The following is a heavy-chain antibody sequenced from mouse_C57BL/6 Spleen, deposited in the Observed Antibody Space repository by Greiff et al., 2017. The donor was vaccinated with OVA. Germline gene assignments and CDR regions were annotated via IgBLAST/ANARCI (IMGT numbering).Heavy chain of an antibody. J-gene: IGHJ1*03. D-gene: IGHD1-1*01. CDR3: ASLGDMDLITTVVGTGYFDV. Sequence: VKLQQPGAELVKPGASVKLSCKASGYTFTSYWMHWVKQRPGRGLEWIGRIDPNSGGTTYNEKFKSKATLTVDKPSSTAYMQLSSLTSEDSAVYYCASLGDMDLITTVVGTGYFDVWGTGTTVTVSS. CDR2: IDPNSGGT. CDR1: GYTFTSYW. V-gene: IGHV1-72*01.